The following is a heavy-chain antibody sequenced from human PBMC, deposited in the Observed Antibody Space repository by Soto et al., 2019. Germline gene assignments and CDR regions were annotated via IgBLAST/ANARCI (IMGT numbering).Heavy chain of an antibody. CDR3: AKGIFGQGEDSIQDCSTVSAIRLNGTTDL. J-gene: IGHJ2*01. D-gene: IGHD3-3*01. Sequence: TSEDFAGRRIMQPKGKDLESVSGISWNSGSIGYAESVKGRFTISRDNAKNSLYLQMNSLRAEDTALYYCAKGIFGQGEDSIQDCSTVSAIRLNGTTDL. V-gene: IGHV3-9*01. CDR2: ISWNSGSI. CDR1: TSEDFA.